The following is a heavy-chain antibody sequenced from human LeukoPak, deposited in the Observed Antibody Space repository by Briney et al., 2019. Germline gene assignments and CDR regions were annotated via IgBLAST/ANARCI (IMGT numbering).Heavy chain of an antibody. J-gene: IGHJ4*02. Sequence: ASVKVSCKASGYTFTSYATHWVRQAPGQRLEWMGWINAGNGNTKYSQKFQGRVTITRDTSASTAYMELSSLRSEDTAVYYCARGGPMVRGVMGYWGQGTLVTVSS. CDR3: ARGGPMVRGVMGY. CDR1: GYTFTSYA. D-gene: IGHD3-10*01. V-gene: IGHV1-3*01. CDR2: INAGNGNT.